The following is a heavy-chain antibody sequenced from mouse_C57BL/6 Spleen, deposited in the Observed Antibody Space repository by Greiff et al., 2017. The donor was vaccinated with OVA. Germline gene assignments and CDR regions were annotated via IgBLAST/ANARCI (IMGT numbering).Heavy chain of an antibody. CDR2: IYPNNGGN. CDR3: ARSDSSGPGVDY. CDR1: GYTFTDYY. D-gene: IGHD3-2*02. J-gene: IGHJ2*01. Sequence: VQLKESGPELVKPGASVKMSCTASGYTFTDYYMHWVKQSHGKSLEWIGYIYPNNGGNGYNQKFKGKATLTVDKSSSTAYMELRSLTSEDAAVYYCARSDSSGPGVDYWGQGTTLTVAS. V-gene: IGHV1-34*01.